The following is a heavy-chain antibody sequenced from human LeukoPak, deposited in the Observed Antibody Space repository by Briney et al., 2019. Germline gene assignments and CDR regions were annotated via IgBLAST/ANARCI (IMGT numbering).Heavy chain of an antibody. V-gene: IGHV3-21*06. CDR3: ARADCSGSTCYLRHSWFDP. Sequence: GGSLRLSCAASGFTLSTFDMNWVRQAPGKGLEWVSSISTSSREIYYRDSVKGRFTISRDDAKNSVYLEMNSLTVEDPAVYYCARADCSGSTCYLRHSWFDPWGQGTLVTVSS. CDR1: GFTLSTFD. D-gene: IGHD2-2*01. CDR2: ISTSSREI. J-gene: IGHJ5*02.